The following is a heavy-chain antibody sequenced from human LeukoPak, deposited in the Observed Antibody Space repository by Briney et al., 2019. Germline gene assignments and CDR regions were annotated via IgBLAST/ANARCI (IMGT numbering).Heavy chain of an antibody. CDR2: IYSRGST. V-gene: IGHV4-39*07. J-gene: IGHJ5*02. Sequence: KPSETLSLTCIVSGGSISSSNYYWGWIRQSPGKGLEWIGSIYSRGSTYYNPSLKSRVIVSSDMSKNQFSLMLNSVTAADTAVYYCARTTEDCSSTSCYQYWFDPWGQGTLVTVSS. CDR3: ARTTEDCSSTSCYQYWFDP. CDR1: GGSISSSNYY. D-gene: IGHD2-2*01.